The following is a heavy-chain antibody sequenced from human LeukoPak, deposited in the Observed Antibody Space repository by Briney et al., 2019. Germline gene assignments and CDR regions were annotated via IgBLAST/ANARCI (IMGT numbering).Heavy chain of an antibody. CDR2: IVGSGSST. V-gene: IGHV3-23*01. J-gene: IGHJ4*02. CDR3: AKWGDYDILTGYYDSDY. D-gene: IGHD3-9*01. Sequence: PGASLRLSCAASGFTFSNYAMSWVRQAPGKGLEWVSAIVGSGSSTYYADSVKGRFTISRDNSKNTLYLQLSRLRAEDTAVYYCAKWGDYDILTGYYDSDYWGQGTLVTVFS. CDR1: GFTFSNYA.